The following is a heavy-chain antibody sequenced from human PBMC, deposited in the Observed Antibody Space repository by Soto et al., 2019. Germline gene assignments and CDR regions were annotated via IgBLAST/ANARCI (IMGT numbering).Heavy chain of an antibody. CDR3: ARGWRYYDSSGYFSYFDY. CDR1: GGSISSYY. D-gene: IGHD3-22*01. J-gene: IGHJ4*02. Sequence: PSETLSLTCTVSGGSISSYYWSWIRQPPGKGLEWIGYIYYSGSTNYNPSLKSRVTISVDTSKNQFSLKLSSVTAADTAVYYCARGWRYYDSSGYFSYFDYWGQGTLVT. V-gene: IGHV4-59*01. CDR2: IYYSGST.